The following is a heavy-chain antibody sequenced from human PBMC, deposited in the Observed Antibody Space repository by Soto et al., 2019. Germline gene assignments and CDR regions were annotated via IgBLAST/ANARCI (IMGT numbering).Heavy chain of an antibody. J-gene: IGHJ4*02. V-gene: IGHV3-23*01. CDR2: ITDSGDST. D-gene: IGHD3-3*01. CDR1: GFPFFTYA. Sequence: GGSLRLSCAASGFPFFTYAMSWVRQAPGKGLEWVSSITDSGDSTYYADSVKGRFTISRDNSKNTLYLQVKSLRAEDTAVYKCPKNPRVLPLILEYGGRRPPVTASS. CDR3: PKNPRVLPLILEY.